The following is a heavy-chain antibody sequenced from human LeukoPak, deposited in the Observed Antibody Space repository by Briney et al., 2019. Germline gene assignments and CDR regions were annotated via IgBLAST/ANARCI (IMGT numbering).Heavy chain of an antibody. Sequence: PSQTLSLTCTVSGDSITSGAYFWNWIRPQPGQGLKWIGYIYYTRSTNYNPSLESRVTILLDTSKNEFSLRLSSVTAADTPVYYCARGYYFDSGSFFEDWGQGTLVTVSS. CDR3: ARGYYFDSGSFFED. CDR1: GDSITSGAYF. J-gene: IGHJ4*02. D-gene: IGHD3-10*01. CDR2: IYYTRST. V-gene: IGHV4-31*03.